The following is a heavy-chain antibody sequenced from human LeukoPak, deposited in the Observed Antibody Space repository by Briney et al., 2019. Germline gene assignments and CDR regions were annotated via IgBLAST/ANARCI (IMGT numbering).Heavy chain of an antibody. CDR2: ISYDGSNK. D-gene: IGHD3-22*01. V-gene: IGHV3-30-3*01. CDR1: GFTFSSYA. J-gene: IGHJ4*02. Sequence: GGSLRLSCAASGFTFSSYAMHWVRQAPGKGLEWVAVISYDGSNKYYADSVKGRFTISRDNSKNTLYLQMNSLRAEDTAVYYCARVDDSSGYYSLGIDYWGQGTLVTVSS. CDR3: ARVDDSSGYYSLGIDY.